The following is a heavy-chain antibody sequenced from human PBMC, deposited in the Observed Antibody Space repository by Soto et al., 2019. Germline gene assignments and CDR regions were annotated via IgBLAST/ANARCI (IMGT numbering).Heavy chain of an antibody. CDR2: TRGNGYNT. J-gene: IGHJ4*02. CDR1: GIGTCA. CDR3: AKGGILGSYHFDY. V-gene: IGHV3-23*01. D-gene: IGHD3-16*02. Sequence: RGGSLRPSCRASGIGTCAMTWVRQVPGKGLEWVSATRGNGYNTFYAASVKGRFTLVRDNSKNTVSLQMNSLRAEDTAVYYCAKGGILGSYHFDYWGQGTLVTVSS.